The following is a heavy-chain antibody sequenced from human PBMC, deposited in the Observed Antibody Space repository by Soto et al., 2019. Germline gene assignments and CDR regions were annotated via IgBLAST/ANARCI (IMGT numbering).Heavy chain of an antibody. V-gene: IGHV4-39*01. CDR2: IYYSGST. CDR3: ARHGDVSSSSWSYYYYYYGMDV. J-gene: IGHJ6*02. D-gene: IGHD6-13*01. Sequence: PSETLSLTCTVSGGSIGSSGNNWGRIPQPPGKGWGGIGSIYYSGSTYYNPSLKSRVTISVDTSKNQFSLKLSSVTAADTAVYYCARHGDVSSSSWSYYYYYYGMDVWGQGTTVT. CDR1: GGSIGSSGNN.